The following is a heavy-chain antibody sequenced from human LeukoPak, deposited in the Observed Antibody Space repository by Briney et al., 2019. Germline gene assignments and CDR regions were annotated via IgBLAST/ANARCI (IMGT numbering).Heavy chain of an antibody. CDR2: IYYSGST. D-gene: IGHD3-10*01. V-gene: IGHV4-39*01. CDR3: ARHQTKSAVLSWFGGLDY. Sequence: PSETLSLTCTVSGGSISSSSYYWGWIRQHPGKGLEWIGSIYYSGSTYYNSSLKSRVTISVDTSKNQFSLKLSSVTAADTAVYYCARHQTKSAVLSWFGGLDYWGQGTLVTVPS. CDR1: GGSISSSSYY. J-gene: IGHJ4*02.